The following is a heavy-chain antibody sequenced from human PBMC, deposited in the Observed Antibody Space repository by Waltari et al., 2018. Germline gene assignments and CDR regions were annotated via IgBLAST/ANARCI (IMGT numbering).Heavy chain of an antibody. D-gene: IGHD2-2*01. V-gene: IGHV3-21*01. J-gene: IGHJ4*02. Sequence: EVQLVESGGGLVKPGGSLRLSCAASGFTFSSYSMNWVRQAPGKGLEWVSSISSSSSYIYYADSVKGRFTISRDNAKNSLYLQMNSLRAEDTAVYYCARDSLNSEYQLLVTCDYWGQGTLVTVSS. CDR3: ARDSLNSEYQLLVTCDY. CDR1: GFTFSSYS. CDR2: ISSSSSYI.